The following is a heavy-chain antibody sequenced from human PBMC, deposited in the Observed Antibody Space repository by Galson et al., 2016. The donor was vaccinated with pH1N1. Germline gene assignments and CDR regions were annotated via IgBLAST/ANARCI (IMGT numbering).Heavy chain of an antibody. V-gene: IGHV4-39*07. CDR1: GGSISSSSYY. D-gene: IGHD5-18*01. CDR2: VYYSGST. J-gene: IGHJ4*02. CDR3: ARIQRGQYVDTSFYFDY. Sequence: ETLSLTCTVSGGSISSSSYYWGWIRQPPGKGLEWIGSVYYSGSTYYNPSLKSRVTISLVTSKNQFSLRLTSVTAADTALYYCARIQRGQYVDTSFYFDYWGQGTLVTVSS.